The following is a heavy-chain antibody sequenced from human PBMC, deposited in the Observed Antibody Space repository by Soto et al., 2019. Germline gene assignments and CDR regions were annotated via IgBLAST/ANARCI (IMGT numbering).Heavy chain of an antibody. CDR1: GGSISISNW. J-gene: IGHJ6*03. V-gene: IGHV4-4*02. CDR3: ARGGYYFYMDV. CDR2: IRHSGST. D-gene: IGHD1-26*01. Sequence: QVQLQESGPGLVKPSETLSLTCAVSGGSISISNWWSWVRQTPGKGLEWIGQIRHSGSTNYSPSLTSRVTISVDKSKNQFSLKMNSVTAADTAVYYCARGGYYFYMDVWGKGTTVTVSS.